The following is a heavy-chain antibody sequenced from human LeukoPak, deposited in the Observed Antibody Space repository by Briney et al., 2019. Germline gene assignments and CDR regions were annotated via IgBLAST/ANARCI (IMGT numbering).Heavy chain of an antibody. Sequence: SETLSLTCTVSGGSINNYYWSWIRQPPGKGLEWIGYIYHSGSTYYNPSLKSRVTISVDRSKNQFSLKLSSVTAADTAVYYCASRPWNNNWFDPWGQGTLVTVSS. J-gene: IGHJ5*02. D-gene: IGHD1/OR15-1a*01. V-gene: IGHV4-59*12. CDR1: GGSINNYY. CDR2: IYHSGST. CDR3: ASRPWNNNWFDP.